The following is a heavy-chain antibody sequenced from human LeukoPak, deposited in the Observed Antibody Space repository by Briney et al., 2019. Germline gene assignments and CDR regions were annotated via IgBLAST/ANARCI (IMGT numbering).Heavy chain of an antibody. Sequence: SETLSLTCTVSGGSISSGDYYWSWIRQPPGRGLEWIGYIYYSGIANYSPSLKSRVTFSVDTSKNQFSLKLSSVTAADTAVYYRARGQGYGLLNAVDYWGQGTLVTVSS. CDR3: ARGQGYGLLNAVDY. J-gene: IGHJ4*02. CDR2: IYYSGIA. V-gene: IGHV4-61*08. CDR1: GGSISSGDYY. D-gene: IGHD5-18*01.